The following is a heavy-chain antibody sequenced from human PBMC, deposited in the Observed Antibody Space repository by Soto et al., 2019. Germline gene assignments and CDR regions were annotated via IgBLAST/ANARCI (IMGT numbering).Heavy chain of an antibody. Sequence: QLQLQESGSGLVKPSQTLSLTCAVSGGSISSDGYSWSWIRQPPGKGLEWIGYIYHSGSAHYNASLKSRVTLSVDRSKNQFSLNLRSVTAADTAVYYCARDGGYGRLDCWGQGTLVTVSS. D-gene: IGHD5-12*01. V-gene: IGHV4-30-2*01. CDR1: GGSISSDGYS. CDR3: ARDGGYGRLDC. CDR2: IYHSGSA. J-gene: IGHJ4*02.